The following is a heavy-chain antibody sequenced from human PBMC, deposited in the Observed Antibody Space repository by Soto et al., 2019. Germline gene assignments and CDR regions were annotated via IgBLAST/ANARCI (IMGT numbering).Heavy chain of an antibody. CDR2: ISSSSSYI. Sequence: GGSLRLSCAASGFTFSSYSMNWVRQAPGKGLEWVSSISSSSSYIYYADSVKGRFTISRDNAKNSLYLQMNSLRAEDTAVYYCARDQPGYSYGYGLGYWGQGTLVTVPS. CDR1: GFTFSSYS. V-gene: IGHV3-21*01. D-gene: IGHD5-18*01. CDR3: ARDQPGYSYGYGLGY. J-gene: IGHJ4*02.